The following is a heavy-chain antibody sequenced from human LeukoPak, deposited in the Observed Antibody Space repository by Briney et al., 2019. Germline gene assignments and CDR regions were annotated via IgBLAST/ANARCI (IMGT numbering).Heavy chain of an antibody. J-gene: IGHJ4*02. CDR3: ARVVAVAVEPFDY. V-gene: IGHV3-48*02. CDR2: ITASGTAM. D-gene: IGHD6-19*01. CDR1: GFTFSSYS. Sequence: GGSLRLSCAASGFTFSSYSMNWVRQAPGKGLEWVSHITASGTAMFYADSVKGRFTISRDNAKNSLYLQMNSLRDEDTAVYYCARVVAVAVEPFDYWGQGTLVTVSS.